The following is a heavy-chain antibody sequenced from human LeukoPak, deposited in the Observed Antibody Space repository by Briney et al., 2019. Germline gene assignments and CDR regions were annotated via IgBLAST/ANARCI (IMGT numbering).Heavy chain of an antibody. CDR2: INPNSGGT. CDR3: AREPVDGYNYRLVAFDI. D-gene: IGHD5-24*01. J-gene: IGHJ3*02. V-gene: IGHV1-2*06. CDR1: GYTFTGYY. Sequence: SVKVSCKASGYTFTGYYMHWVRQAPGQGLEWMGRINPNSGGTNYAQKFQGRVTMTRDTSISTAYMELSRLRSEDTAVYYCAREPVDGYNYRLVAFDIWGQGTMVTVSS.